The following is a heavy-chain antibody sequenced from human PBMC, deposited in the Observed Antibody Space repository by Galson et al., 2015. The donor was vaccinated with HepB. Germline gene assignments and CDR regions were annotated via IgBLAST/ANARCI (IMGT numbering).Heavy chain of an antibody. CDR2: IYSGGST. J-gene: IGHJ4*02. CDR3: ARDWSAYHQISAIDF. CDR1: GFTVSSNY. V-gene: IGHV3-53*04. Sequence: SLRLSCAASGFTVSSNYMSWVRQAPGKGLEWVSVIYSGGSTYYADSVKGRFTISRHNSKNTAYLQIFSLKTEDTAVYYCARDWSAYHQISAIDFWGQGSLVVVSS. D-gene: IGHD3-3*01.